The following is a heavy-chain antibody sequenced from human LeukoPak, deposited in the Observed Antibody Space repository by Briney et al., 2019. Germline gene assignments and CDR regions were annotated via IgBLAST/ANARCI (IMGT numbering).Heavy chain of an antibody. V-gene: IGHV4-59*01. CDR1: GGSISSYY. D-gene: IGHD1-1*01. Sequence: SETLSLTCTVSGGSISSYYWSWIRQPPGKGLEWIGHIYGSGSTNYNPSLKSRVTLSVDTSKNQFSLKLSSVTAADTAVYYCAREGTSGTHLNRFDPWGRGTLVTVSS. CDR2: IYGSGST. CDR3: AREGTSGTHLNRFDP. J-gene: IGHJ5*02.